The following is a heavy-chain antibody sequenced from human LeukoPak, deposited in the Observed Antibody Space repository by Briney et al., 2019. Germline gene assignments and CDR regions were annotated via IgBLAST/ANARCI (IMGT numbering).Heavy chain of an antibody. Sequence: SVKVSCKASGFTFTSSAMQWVRQARGQRLEWIGWIVVGSGNTNYAQKFQERVTITRDMSTSTAYMELSSLRSEDTAVYYCAADPLGYYCGSGSLSWGQGTLVTVSS. J-gene: IGHJ5*02. D-gene: IGHD3-10*01. CDR3: AADPLGYYCGSGSLS. V-gene: IGHV1-58*02. CDR2: IVVGSGNT. CDR1: GFTFTSSA.